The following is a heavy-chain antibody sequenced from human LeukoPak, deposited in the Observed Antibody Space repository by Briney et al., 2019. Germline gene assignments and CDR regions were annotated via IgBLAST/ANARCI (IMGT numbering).Heavy chain of an antibody. V-gene: IGHV5-51*01. Sequence: GESLKISCQGSGYSFTIYWIGWVRQLPGKGLEWMGIIYPGDSDTRYSPSFQGQVTISADKSISTAYLQWSSLKASDTAIYYCARGNGPGFWTGDVWGKGTTVTVSS. CDR2: IYPGDSDT. CDR1: GYSFTIYW. D-gene: IGHD3/OR15-3a*01. J-gene: IGHJ6*04. CDR3: ARGNGPGFWTGDV.